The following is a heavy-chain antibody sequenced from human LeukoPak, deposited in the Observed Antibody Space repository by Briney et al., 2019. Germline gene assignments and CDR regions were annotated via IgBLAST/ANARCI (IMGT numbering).Heavy chain of an antibody. CDR2: IKQDGSEK. CDR1: GFTFSSYW. D-gene: IGHD2-2*01. J-gene: IGHJ5*02. V-gene: IGHV3-7*01. Sequence: PGGSLRLSCAASGFTFSSYWMGWVRQAPGKGLEWVANIKQDGSEKYHVDSVKGRFTISRDNAKNSLYLQMNSLRAEDTAVYYCARDDCSSISCYHNWFDPWGQGTLVTVSS. CDR3: ARDDCSSISCYHNWFDP.